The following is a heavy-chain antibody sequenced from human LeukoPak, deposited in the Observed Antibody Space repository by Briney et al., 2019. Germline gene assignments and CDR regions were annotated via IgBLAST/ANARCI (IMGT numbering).Heavy chain of an antibody. V-gene: IGHV4-34*01. D-gene: IGHD3-10*01. J-gene: IGHJ6*03. CDR1: GGSFSGYY. Sequence: SETLSLTCAVYGGSFSGYYWSWIRQPPGKGLEWIGEINHSGSTNYNPSLKSRVTISVDTSKNQFSLKLSPVTAADTAVYYCARASRGFGANMDVWGKGTTVTISS. CDR2: INHSGST. CDR3: ARASRGFGANMDV.